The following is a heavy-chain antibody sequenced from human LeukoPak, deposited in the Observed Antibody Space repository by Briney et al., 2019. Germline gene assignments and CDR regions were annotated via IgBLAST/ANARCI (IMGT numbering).Heavy chain of an antibody. Sequence: PSETLSLTCAVSGTSISSYYWSWIRQPAGKGLEWIGRIYTSGSTNYNPSLKSRVTMSVDTSKNQFSLRLSSVTAADTAVYYCARHEGIAAAGFFDYWGQGTLVTVSS. CDR1: GTSISSYY. J-gene: IGHJ4*02. CDR3: ARHEGIAAAGFFDY. CDR2: IYTSGST. D-gene: IGHD6-13*01. V-gene: IGHV4-4*07.